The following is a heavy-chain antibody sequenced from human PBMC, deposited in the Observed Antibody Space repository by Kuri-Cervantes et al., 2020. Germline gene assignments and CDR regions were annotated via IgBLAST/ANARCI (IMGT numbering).Heavy chain of an antibody. Sequence: SETLSLTCTVSGGSISSYYWSWIRQPPGKGLEWIGYIYYSGSTNYNPSLKSRVTISVDTSKNQFSLKLSSVTAADTAVYYCASEGTRTNQYFQHWGQGTLVTVSS. CDR2: IYYSGST. V-gene: IGHV4-59*12. J-gene: IGHJ1*01. D-gene: IGHD1/OR15-1a*01. CDR1: GGSISSYY. CDR3: ASEGTRTNQYFQH.